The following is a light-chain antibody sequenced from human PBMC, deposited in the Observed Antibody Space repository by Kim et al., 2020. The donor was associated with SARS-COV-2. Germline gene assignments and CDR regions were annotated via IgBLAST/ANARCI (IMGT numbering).Light chain of an antibody. CDR2: YDR. Sequence: APGKTARITCGGKNIGIKSVLWYRQKPGQAPILVIYYDRDRPSGIPERFSGSNSGNTATLTISRVDAGDEADYYCQVWDSSSDHHFFGTGTKVTVL. CDR1: NIGIKS. J-gene: IGLJ1*01. CDR3: QVWDSSSDHHF. V-gene: IGLV3-21*04.